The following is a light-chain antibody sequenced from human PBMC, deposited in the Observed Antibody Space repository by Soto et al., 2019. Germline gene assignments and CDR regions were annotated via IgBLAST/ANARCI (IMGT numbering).Light chain of an antibody. CDR3: QEHNVCRAS. CDR2: EAS. Sequence: IVMTQSPATLSVSPGERFTLSCRASQSVRSNLAWYQQKPGQAPRLLIYEASTRATGVPARFSGSGSGTELPLTISSLQSEDFAVYYFQEHNVCRASFGQGTKVDIK. CDR1: QSVRSN. V-gene: IGKV3-15*01. J-gene: IGKJ1*01.